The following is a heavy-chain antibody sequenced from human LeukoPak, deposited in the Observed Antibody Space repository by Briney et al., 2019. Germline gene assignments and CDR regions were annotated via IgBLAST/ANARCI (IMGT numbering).Heavy chain of an antibody. CDR2: SYSGGST. CDR1: GFTVSSNY. J-gene: IGHJ4*02. V-gene: IGHV3-53*01. CDR3: ARMYYYESSGLTWGFDY. D-gene: IGHD3-22*01. Sequence: GGSLRLSCAAAGFTVSSNYMSWVRQAPGKVLELVSVSYSGGSTHYADSVKGRFTISRDNSKNPLDLQMNRLRAEDAAVDYCARMYYYESSGLTWGFDYWGQGTLVTVSS.